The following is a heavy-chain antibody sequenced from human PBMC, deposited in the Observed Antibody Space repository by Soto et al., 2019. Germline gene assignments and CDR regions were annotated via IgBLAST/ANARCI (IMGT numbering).Heavy chain of an antibody. CDR1: GGSISSGDYY. V-gene: IGHV4-30-4*01. CDR3: ARAFRYSSGWYDY. J-gene: IGHJ4*02. Sequence: SETLSLTCTVSGGSISSGDYYWSWIRQPPGKGLEWIGYIYYSGRTYYNPSLKSRVTISVDTSKNQFSLKLSSVTAADTAVYYCARAFRYSSGWYDYWGQGTLVTVSS. CDR2: IYYSGRT. D-gene: IGHD6-19*01.